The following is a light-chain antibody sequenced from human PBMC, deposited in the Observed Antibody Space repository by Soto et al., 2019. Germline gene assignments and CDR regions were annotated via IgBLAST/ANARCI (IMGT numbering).Light chain of an antibody. CDR3: QQYNNWPPWT. CDR2: AAS. J-gene: IGKJ1*01. CDR1: QSISRN. V-gene: IGKV3-15*01. Sequence: EIVMPQSPATLSVSTGERATLSCRASQSISRNLAWYQQKPGQAPRLLIYAASTRATGLPARFSGSGSGTEFTLTISSLQSEDFAVYYCQQYNNWPPWTFGQGTKVDIK.